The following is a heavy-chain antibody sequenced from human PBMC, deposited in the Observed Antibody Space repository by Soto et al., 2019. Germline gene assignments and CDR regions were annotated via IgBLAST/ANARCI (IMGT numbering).Heavy chain of an antibody. V-gene: IGHV3-23*01. J-gene: IGHJ3*02. D-gene: IGHD2-2*01. CDR2: ISGSGGST. Sequence: GGSLRLSCAASGFTFSSYAMSWVRQAPGKGLEWVSAISGSGGSTYYADSVKGRFTISRDNSKNTLYLQMNSLRAEDTAVYYCAKVPGGFEQYQLLFAFDIWGQGTMVTVSS. CDR1: GFTFSSYA. CDR3: AKVPGGFEQYQLLFAFDI.